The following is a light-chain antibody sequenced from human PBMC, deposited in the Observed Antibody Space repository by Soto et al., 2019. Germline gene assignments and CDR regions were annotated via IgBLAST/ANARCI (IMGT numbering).Light chain of an antibody. V-gene: IGKV3-11*01. CDR3: QQRSNWPIT. CDR2: DAS. Sequence: EIVMTQSPATLSVSPGERATLSCMASQSVSSYLSWYQQKPGQAPRLLIYDASNRATGIPARFSGSGSGTDFTLTISSLEPEDFAVYYCQQRSNWPITFCQGTRLEIK. J-gene: IGKJ5*01. CDR1: QSVSSY.